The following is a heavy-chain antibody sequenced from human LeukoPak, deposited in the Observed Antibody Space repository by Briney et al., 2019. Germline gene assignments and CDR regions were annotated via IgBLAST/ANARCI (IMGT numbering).Heavy chain of an antibody. D-gene: IGHD6-6*01. J-gene: IGHJ4*02. Sequence: GGSLRLSCAASGFTFSSYATSWVRQAPGKGLEWVSTISGRGGTTSYADSVKGRFTISRDNSKNTLCLQMNSLRAEDTAVYYCAKLTYSSSSGYYFDYWGQGTLVTVSS. V-gene: IGHV3-23*01. CDR3: AKLTYSSSSGYYFDY. CDR2: ISGRGGTT. CDR1: GFTFSSYA.